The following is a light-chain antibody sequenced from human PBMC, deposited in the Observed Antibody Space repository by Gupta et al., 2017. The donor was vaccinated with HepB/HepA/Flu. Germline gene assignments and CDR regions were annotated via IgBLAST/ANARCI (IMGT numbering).Light chain of an antibody. V-gene: IGLV1-47*01. CDR1: SSNIGRNY. CDR3: GAGDDSRNGYV. Sequence: QSVLTQPPSASGPPGQRVTISCSGSSSNIGRNYVNWYQQLPGTATKFLIYRNNQRPSGVPDRFSGSMSGTSAAMASSGLRSEEEADYYCGAGDDSRNGYVFGTGTKVTVL. CDR2: RNN. J-gene: IGLJ1*01.